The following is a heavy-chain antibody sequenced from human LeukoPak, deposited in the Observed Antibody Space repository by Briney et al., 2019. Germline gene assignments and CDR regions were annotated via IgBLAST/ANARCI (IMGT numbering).Heavy chain of an antibody. Sequence: PSETVSLTCTVSSASISTYYWSWIRQPPGKALEWIGNIYYSGSTYYSPSLKSRVTISLDTSRNQFSLKLNSVTAADTAVYYCAKSIGYGLIDIWGQGTMVTVSS. CDR1: SASISTYY. CDR2: IYYSGST. CDR3: AKSIGYGLIDI. D-gene: IGHD3-22*01. V-gene: IGHV4-59*12. J-gene: IGHJ3*02.